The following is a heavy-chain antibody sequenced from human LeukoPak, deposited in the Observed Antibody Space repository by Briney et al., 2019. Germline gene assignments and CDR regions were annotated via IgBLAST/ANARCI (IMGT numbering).Heavy chain of an antibody. Sequence: SETLSLTCAVYGGSFSGYYWSWIRQPPGKGLEWIGEINHSGSTNHNPSLKSRVTISVDTSKNQFSLKLTSVTAADTAVYYCASRAMTLDLWGRGTLVTVSS. CDR1: GGSFSGYY. V-gene: IGHV4-34*01. CDR2: INHSGST. J-gene: IGHJ2*01. D-gene: IGHD2-21*02. CDR3: ASRAMTLDL.